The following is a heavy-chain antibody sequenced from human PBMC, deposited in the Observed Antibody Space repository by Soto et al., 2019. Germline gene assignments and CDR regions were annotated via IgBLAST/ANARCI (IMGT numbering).Heavy chain of an antibody. V-gene: IGHV1-69*12. CDR2: IIPIFGTA. D-gene: IGHD2-15*01. CDR1: GGTFSSYA. Sequence: QVQLVQSGAEVKKPGSSVKVSCKASGGTFSSYAISWVRQAPGQGLEWMGGIIPIFGTANYAQKFQGRVTSTADESTSTAYMELSSLRSEDTAVYYCARDRYCSGGSCYSSSSYYYGMDVWGQGTTVTVSS. J-gene: IGHJ6*02. CDR3: ARDRYCSGGSCYSSSSYYYGMDV.